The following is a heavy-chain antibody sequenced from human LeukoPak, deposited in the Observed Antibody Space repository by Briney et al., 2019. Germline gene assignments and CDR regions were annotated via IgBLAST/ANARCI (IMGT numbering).Heavy chain of an antibody. J-gene: IGHJ4*02. Sequence: GGSLRLSCAASGFTFSSYWMHWVRHAPGKGLVWVSRINSDGSSTSYADSVKGRFTISRDNSKNTPYLQMGSLRAEDMAVYYCARDYCSSTSCLLDYWGQGTLVTVSS. V-gene: IGHV3-74*01. CDR3: ARDYCSSTSCLLDY. CDR1: GFTFSSYW. D-gene: IGHD2-2*01. CDR2: INSDGSST.